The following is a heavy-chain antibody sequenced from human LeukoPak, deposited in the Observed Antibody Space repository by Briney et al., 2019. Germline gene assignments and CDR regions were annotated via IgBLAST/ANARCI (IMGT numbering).Heavy chain of an antibody. V-gene: IGHV1-8*03. D-gene: IGHD3-3*01. Sequence: ASVKVSCKASGYTFTGYYMHWVRQAPGQGLEWMGRINPNSGNTGYAQKFQGRVTITRNTSISTAYMELSSLRSEDTAVYYCARTLRFLEWLPHFDPWGQGTLVTVSS. CDR1: GYTFTGYY. J-gene: IGHJ5*02. CDR2: INPNSGNT. CDR3: ARTLRFLEWLPHFDP.